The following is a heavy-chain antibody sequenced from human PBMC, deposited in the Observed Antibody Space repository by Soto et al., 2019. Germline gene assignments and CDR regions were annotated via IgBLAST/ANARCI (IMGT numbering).Heavy chain of an antibody. CDR2: IIPIFGTA. CDR3: ARDNRDYYERSGYPFAEYFQH. Sequence: QVQLVQSGAEVKKPGSSVKVSCKASGGTFSSYAISWVRQAPGQGLEWMGGIIPIFGTANYAQKFQGRVTITADESTSTAYMELSSLRSEDTAVYYCARDNRDYYERSGYPFAEYFQHWGQGTLVTVSS. D-gene: IGHD3-22*01. J-gene: IGHJ1*01. V-gene: IGHV1-69*12. CDR1: GGTFSSYA.